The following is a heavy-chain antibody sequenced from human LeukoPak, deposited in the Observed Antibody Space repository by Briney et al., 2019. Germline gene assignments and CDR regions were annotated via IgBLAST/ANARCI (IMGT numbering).Heavy chain of an antibody. J-gene: IGHJ4*02. CDR1: GGSISSYC. V-gene: IGHV4-59*01. Sequence: PSETLSLTCSVSGGSISSYCWSWIRQPPGKGLEWIGYIYYSGSTNYNPSLKSRVTISVDTSKNQFSLKLSSVTAADTAVYYCAREGQGAVSFDYWGQGTLVTVSS. CDR3: AREGQGAVSFDY. D-gene: IGHD3-16*01. CDR2: IYYSGST.